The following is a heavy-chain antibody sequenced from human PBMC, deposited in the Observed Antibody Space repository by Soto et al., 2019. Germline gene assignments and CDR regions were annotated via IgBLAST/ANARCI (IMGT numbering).Heavy chain of an antibody. CDR1: GGTFSSYA. J-gene: IGHJ5*02. V-gene: IGHV1-69*13. CDR3: ARILPYSSSATWGFDP. D-gene: IGHD6-6*01. CDR2: IIPIFGTA. Sequence: GASVKVSCKASGGTFSSYAISWVRQAPGQGLEWMGGIIPIFGTANYAQKFQGRVTITADESTSTAYMELSSLRSEDTAVYYCARILPYSSSATWGFDPWGQGTLVTVSS.